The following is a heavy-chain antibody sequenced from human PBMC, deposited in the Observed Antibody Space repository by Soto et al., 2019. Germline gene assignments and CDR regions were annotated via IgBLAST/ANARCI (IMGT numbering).Heavy chain of an antibody. V-gene: IGHV3-23*01. CDR3: VSDTYSSDSSGYTRCFDY. CDR2: ISGCGGDT. CDR1: GFTFSNYV. D-gene: IGHD3-22*01. Sequence: EVQLLESGGGLVQPGGSLRLSCAVSGFTFSNYVMNWVRQAPGKGLEWVSGISGCGGDTYYADSVKGRFTVSRDNSKNTQSLQMNSLRAEDTAVYYCVSDTYSSDSSGYTRCFDYWGQGTRVTVSS. J-gene: IGHJ4*02.